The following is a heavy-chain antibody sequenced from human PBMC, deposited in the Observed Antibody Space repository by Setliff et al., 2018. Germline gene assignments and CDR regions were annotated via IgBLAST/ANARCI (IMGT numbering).Heavy chain of an antibody. J-gene: IGHJ6*03. D-gene: IGHD5-18*01. Sequence: ASVKVSCKASGYSFSTYAMSWIRQAPGQGLEWMGGTIPIFGSTNYAQKFQDRVTIITDESTSTAYMELRSLRTEDTAVYYCAREGVDTRSSTDYRYYMDVWGKGTTVTVSS. V-gene: IGHV1-69*05. CDR3: AREGVDTRSSTDYRYYMDV. CDR1: GYSFSTYA. CDR2: TIPIFGST.